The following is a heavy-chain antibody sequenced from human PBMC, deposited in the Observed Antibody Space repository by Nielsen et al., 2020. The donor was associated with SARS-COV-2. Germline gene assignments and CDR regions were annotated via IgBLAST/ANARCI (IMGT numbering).Heavy chain of an antibody. Sequence: SETLSLTCTVSGGSISTYYWTWIRQPPGKGLEWIGYIYYSGSTRYNPSLKSQVTISVDTSKRQFSLQLGSVTAADTAIYYCARFFYGSNGALDIWGQGTMVTVSS. V-gene: IGHV4-59*01. CDR2: IYYSGST. CDR3: ARFFYGSNGALDI. J-gene: IGHJ3*02. CDR1: GGSISTYY. D-gene: IGHD4-23*01.